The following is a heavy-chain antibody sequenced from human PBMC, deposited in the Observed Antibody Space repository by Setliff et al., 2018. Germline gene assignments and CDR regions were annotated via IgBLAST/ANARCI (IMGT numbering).Heavy chain of an antibody. CDR2: IIPIIGIA. CDR1: GGTFSSFA. CDR3: ARGIRYYDILTGYQVPTSGFDY. D-gene: IGHD3-9*01. J-gene: IGHJ4*02. V-gene: IGHV1-69*10. Sequence: SVKVSCKASGGTFSSFALSWVRQAPGQGLEWMGGIIPIIGIANYAQKFQGRVTITADKSTSTAYMELSSLRSEDTAVHYCARGIRYYDILTGYQVPTSGFDYWGQGTLVTVSS.